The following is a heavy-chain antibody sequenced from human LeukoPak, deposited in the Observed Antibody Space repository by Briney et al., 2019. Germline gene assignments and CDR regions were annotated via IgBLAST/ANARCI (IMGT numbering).Heavy chain of an antibody. D-gene: IGHD3-10*01. J-gene: IGHJ1*01. V-gene: IGHV3-23*01. CDR1: GFTFNNYA. CDR2: SSASGDSP. Sequence: PGGSLSLSCTVSGFTFNNYAMSWVRHAPGEGLEWVSSSSASGDSPYYAASVKGRFTISRDTSKNTLDLQMKSLRVEDTAVYYCAKGVYGSGSYREYFEQWGQGTLVTVSS. CDR3: AKGVYGSGSYREYFEQ.